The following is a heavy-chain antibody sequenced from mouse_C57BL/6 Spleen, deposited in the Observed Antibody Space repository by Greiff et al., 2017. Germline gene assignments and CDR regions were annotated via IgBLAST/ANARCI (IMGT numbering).Heavy chain of an antibody. CDR1: GYTFTSYW. D-gene: IGHD2-5*01. CDR2: IHPNSGST. Sequence: VQLQQPGAELVKPGASVKLSCKASGYTFTSYWMPWVQQRPGQGLEWIGMIHPNSGSTNYNEKFKSKATLTVDKSSSTAYMQLSSLTSEDSAVYYCANTIVTHYYAMDDWGQGTSVTVAS. J-gene: IGHJ4*01. CDR3: ANTIVTHYYAMDD. V-gene: IGHV1-64*01.